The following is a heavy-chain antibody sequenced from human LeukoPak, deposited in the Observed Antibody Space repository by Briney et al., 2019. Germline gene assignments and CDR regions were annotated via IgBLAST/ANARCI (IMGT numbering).Heavy chain of an antibody. V-gene: IGHV1-2*02. CDR3: ARVKPSGPKNAFDI. J-gene: IGHJ3*02. Sequence: ASVKVSCKASGYTFTGYYMHWVRQAPGQGLEWMGWTNPNSGGTNYAQKFQGRVTMTRDTSISTAYMELSRLRSDDTAVYYCARVKPSGPKNAFDIWGQGTMVTVSS. CDR1: GYTFTGYY. D-gene: IGHD2-21*01. CDR2: TNPNSGGT.